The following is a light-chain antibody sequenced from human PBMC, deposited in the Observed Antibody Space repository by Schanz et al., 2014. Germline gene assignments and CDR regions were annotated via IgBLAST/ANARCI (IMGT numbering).Light chain of an antibody. J-gene: IGKJ5*01. CDR1: QSVSSN. CDR3: QQRSNWPIT. CDR2: GAS. Sequence: EIVMTQSPATLSVSPGERATLSCRASQSVSSNLAWYQQKPGQAPRLLIYGASTRATGSPARFSGSGSGTEFTLTISSLQSEDFAVYYCQQRSNWPITFGQGTRLEIK. V-gene: IGKV3-15*01.